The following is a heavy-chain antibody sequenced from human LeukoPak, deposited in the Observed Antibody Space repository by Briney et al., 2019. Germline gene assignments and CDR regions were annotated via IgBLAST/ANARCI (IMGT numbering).Heavy chain of an antibody. D-gene: IGHD3-16*01. Sequence: GRSLRLSCAAFGFTFDDYGMHWVRQAPGKGLEWVANIKQDGSEKYYVDFVKGRFTISRDNAKNSLYLQMNSLRAEDTAVYYCARGLKKSGMDVWGQGTTVTVSS. CDR3: ARGLKKSGMDV. V-gene: IGHV3-7*01. CDR1: GFTFDDYG. CDR2: IKQDGSEK. J-gene: IGHJ6*02.